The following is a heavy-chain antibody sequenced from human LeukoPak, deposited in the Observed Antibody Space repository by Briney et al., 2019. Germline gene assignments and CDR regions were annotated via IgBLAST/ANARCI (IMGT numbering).Heavy chain of an antibody. Sequence: GASVKVSCKASGYTFTGYYMHWVRQAPGQGLEWMGWINPNSGGTNYAQKFQGRVTMTRDTSISTAYMELSRLRSDDTAVYYCARDYQTALLIAAIPHSLSGGSAFDIWGQGTMVTVSS. D-gene: IGHD2-2*02. CDR1: GYTFTGYY. CDR2: INPNSGGT. V-gene: IGHV1-2*02. CDR3: ARDYQTALLIAAIPHSLSGGSAFDI. J-gene: IGHJ3*02.